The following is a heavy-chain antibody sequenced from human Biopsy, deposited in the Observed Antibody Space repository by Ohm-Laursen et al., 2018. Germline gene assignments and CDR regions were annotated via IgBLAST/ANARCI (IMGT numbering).Heavy chain of an antibody. Sequence: TLSLTCTVSGDSIGSYSWSWIRRPPGKGLEWIGYIEYSDKTYYNPSLERRVAFSVDTSKNQFSLRLMFVTAADTAVYYCARHRYCSSTSCSNSNYYFDFWGQGTLVTVSS. V-gene: IGHV4-59*08. D-gene: IGHD2-2*01. CDR3: ARHRYCSSTSCSNSNYYFDF. CDR2: IEYSDKT. CDR1: GDSIGSYS. J-gene: IGHJ4*02.